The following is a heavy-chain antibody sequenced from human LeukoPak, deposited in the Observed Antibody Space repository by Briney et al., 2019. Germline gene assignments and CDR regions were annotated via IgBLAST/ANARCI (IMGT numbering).Heavy chain of an antibody. V-gene: IGHV3-23*01. CDR2: INAYGVAT. CDR3: ANVSLGYCSGGSCYYLDY. Sequence: GGSLRLSCAPPGFTFSGYAMSWVRQAPGRGVEWVSAINAYGVATYSAYSVKGRFTISRDNSKNTLYLQLNSLRAEDTAVYYCANVSLGYCSGGSCYYLDYWGQGTLVTVSS. J-gene: IGHJ4*02. D-gene: IGHD2-15*01. CDR1: GFTFSGYA.